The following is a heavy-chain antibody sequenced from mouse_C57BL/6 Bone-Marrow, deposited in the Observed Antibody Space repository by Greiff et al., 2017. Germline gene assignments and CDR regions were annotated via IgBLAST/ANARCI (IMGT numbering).Heavy chain of an antibody. CDR1: GYTFTSYG. Sequence: QVQLQQSGAELARPGASVKLSCKASGYTFTSYGISWVKQRTGQGLEWIGEIYPRSGNTYYNETFKGKATLTADKSSSTAYMELRSLTSEDSAVYFCARWLLYWYFDVWGTGTTVTVSS. CDR3: ARWLLYWYFDV. CDR2: IYPRSGNT. V-gene: IGHV1-81*01. D-gene: IGHD2-3*01. J-gene: IGHJ1*03.